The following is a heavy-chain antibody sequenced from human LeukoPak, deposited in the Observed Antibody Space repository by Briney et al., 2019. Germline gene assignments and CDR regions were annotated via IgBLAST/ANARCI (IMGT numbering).Heavy chain of an antibody. Sequence: GGSLRLSRAASGFTFSSYAMHWVRQAPGKGLEWVAVISYDGSNKYYADSVKGRFTISRDNSKNTLYLQMNSLRAEDTAVYYCAREVRSSGWYGARYFDYWGQGTLVTVSS. J-gene: IGHJ4*02. CDR1: GFTFSSYA. CDR3: AREVRSSGWYGARYFDY. D-gene: IGHD6-19*01. CDR2: ISYDGSNK. V-gene: IGHV3-30-3*01.